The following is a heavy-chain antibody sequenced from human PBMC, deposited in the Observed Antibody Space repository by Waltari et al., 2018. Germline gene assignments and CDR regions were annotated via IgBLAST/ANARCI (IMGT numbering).Heavy chain of an antibody. D-gene: IGHD6-19*01. CDR3: ASQIRYNSGWIPLDY. V-gene: IGHV3-7*01. Sequence: EVQLVESGGDLVQPGGSLRLSCVGSGFTYSNHWMTWVRQVPGKVCEGGATIRKDGGVKYYVDAVKGRFTIARDNAKNSLFLQMSSLRVEDTAIYYCASQIRYNSGWIPLDYWGQGTLVTVSS. CDR1: GFTYSNHW. CDR2: IRKDGGVK. J-gene: IGHJ4*02.